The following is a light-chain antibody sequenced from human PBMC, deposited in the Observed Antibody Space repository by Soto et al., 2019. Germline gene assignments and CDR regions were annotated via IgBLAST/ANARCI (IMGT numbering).Light chain of an antibody. CDR3: HQSDNWPLT. CDR2: ASS. V-gene: IGKV1-39*01. J-gene: IGKJ4*02. Sequence: DIQMTQSPSTLSASDGDRVTITCRASQSVSRYLAWYQQKPGKAPRLLMYASSSLQSGIPARFSGSGSGTDFTLTVINLESEDFAPYYCHQSDNWPLTFGGGTKVDIK. CDR1: QSVSRY.